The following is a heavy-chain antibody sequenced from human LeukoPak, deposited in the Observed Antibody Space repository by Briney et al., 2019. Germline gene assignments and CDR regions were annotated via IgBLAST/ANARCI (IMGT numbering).Heavy chain of an antibody. CDR1: GFTLRSYV. V-gene: IGHV3-23*01. CDR2: ISGSGDST. J-gene: IGHJ4*02. CDR3: AKDRLLNCRGDCYIFDY. D-gene: IGHD2-21*02. Sequence: GGSLRLSCVASGFTLRSYVMNWVRQTPGKGLEWVSSISGSGDSTFYADSVKGRFSISRDNSKNTLYLQVNGLRTEDTAVYYCAKDRLLNCRGDCYIFDYWGQGTLVTVSS.